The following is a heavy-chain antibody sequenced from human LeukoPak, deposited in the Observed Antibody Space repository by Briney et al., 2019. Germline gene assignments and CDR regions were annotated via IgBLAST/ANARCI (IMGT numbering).Heavy chain of an antibody. J-gene: IGHJ3*02. CDR2: MNPNSGNT. V-gene: IGHV1-8*01. D-gene: IGHD3-3*01. CDR1: GYTFTSYD. CDR3: ARAYDFRDAFDI. Sequence: ASVKVSCKASGYTFTSYDINWVRQATGQGLEWMGWMNPNSGNTGYAQKFQGRVSMTRDTSASTVYMEVSSLRSEDTAVYYCARAYDFRDAFDIWGQGTMVTVSS.